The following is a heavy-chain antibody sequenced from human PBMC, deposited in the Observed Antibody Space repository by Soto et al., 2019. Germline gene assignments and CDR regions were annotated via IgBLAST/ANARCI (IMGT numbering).Heavy chain of an antibody. CDR2: SVVGSGNT. Sequence: QMQLVQSGPEVKKPGTSVKVSCKASGFTFTSSAMQWVRQARGQRLEWIGWSVVGSGNTNYAQKFKERGTITRDMSTSTAYRELISLRSEDTAVDYSAVEAYSSVWYGEEVDYGRDVWRQGTTVTVSS. V-gene: IGHV1-58*02. D-gene: IGHD6-19*01. CDR3: AVEAYSSVWYGEEVDYGRDV. J-gene: IGHJ6*01. CDR1: GFTFTSSA.